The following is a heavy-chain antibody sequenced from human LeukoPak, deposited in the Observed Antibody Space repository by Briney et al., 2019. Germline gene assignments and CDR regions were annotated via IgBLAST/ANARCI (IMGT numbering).Heavy chain of an antibody. V-gene: IGHV1-18*01. CDR2: ISAYNGNT. D-gene: IGHD6-19*01. CDR3: ARGVRSGWTRMYYFDY. CDR1: GYTFTSYG. Sequence: ASVKVSCKASGYTFTSYGISWVRQAPGQGLEWMGWISAYNGNTNYAQKLQGRVTMTTDTSTSTAYMELRSLRSDDTAVYYCARGVRSGWTRMYYFDYWGQGTLVTVSS. J-gene: IGHJ4*02.